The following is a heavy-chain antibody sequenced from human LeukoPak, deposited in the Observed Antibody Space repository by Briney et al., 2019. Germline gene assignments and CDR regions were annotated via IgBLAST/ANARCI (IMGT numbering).Heavy chain of an antibody. CDR3: ARDGYDYRYYYYYMDV. Sequence: ASVKVSCRASGYTFTGYYMHWVRQAPGQGLEWMGRINPNSGGTNYAQKFQGRVTMTRDTSISTAYMELSRLRSDDTAMYYCARDGYDYRYYYYYMDVWGKGTTVTVSS. CDR2: INPNSGGT. D-gene: IGHD4-11*01. J-gene: IGHJ6*03. CDR1: GYTFTGYY. V-gene: IGHV1-2*06.